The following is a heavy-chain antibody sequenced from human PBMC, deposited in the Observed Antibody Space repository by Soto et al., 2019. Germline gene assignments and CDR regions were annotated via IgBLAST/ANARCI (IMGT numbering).Heavy chain of an antibody. CDR1: GFTFSNAW. Sequence: NPGGSLRLSCAASGFTFSNAWMSWVRQAPGKGLEWVGRIKSKTDGGTTDYAAPVKGRFTISRDDSKNTLYLQMNSLKTEDTAVYYCTTDIKAAAGREYYYYGMDVWGQGTTVTVYS. CDR2: IKSKTDGGTT. CDR3: TTDIKAAAGREYYYYGMDV. J-gene: IGHJ6*02. V-gene: IGHV3-15*01. D-gene: IGHD6-13*01.